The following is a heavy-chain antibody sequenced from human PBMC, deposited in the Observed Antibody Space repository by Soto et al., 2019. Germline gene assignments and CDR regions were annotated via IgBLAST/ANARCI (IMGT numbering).Heavy chain of an antibody. CDR2: ISTTSNYI. J-gene: IGHJ4*02. CDR1: GFTFSSYS. V-gene: IGHV3-21*04. Sequence: EVQLVESGGGLVKPGGSLRLSCEASGFTFSSYSMNWVRQAPGKGLEWVSSISTTSNYIYYADSVKGRFTISRDNAKNSLYLQMNSLRAEDTAVYYCAREGSFYDDSVSNCLDYWGQGTLVTVSS. D-gene: IGHD4-17*01. CDR3: AREGSFYDDSVSNCLDY.